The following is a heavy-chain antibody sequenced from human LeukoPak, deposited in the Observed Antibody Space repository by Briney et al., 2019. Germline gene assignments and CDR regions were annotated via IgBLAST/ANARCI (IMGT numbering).Heavy chain of an antibody. J-gene: IGHJ5*02. CDR3: ARGQWEIRFDP. D-gene: IGHD1-26*01. CDR2: INHSGST. Sequence: PSETLSLTCAVYGGSFSGYYWSWIRQPPGKGLESIGEINHSGSTNYNPSLKSRVTISVDTSKNQFSLKLNSVTAADTAVYYCARGQWEIRFDPWGQGTLVTVSS. CDR1: GGSFSGYY. V-gene: IGHV4-34*01.